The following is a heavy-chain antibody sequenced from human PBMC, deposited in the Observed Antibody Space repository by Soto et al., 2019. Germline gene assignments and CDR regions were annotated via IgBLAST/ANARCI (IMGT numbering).Heavy chain of an antibody. D-gene: IGHD3-10*01. CDR3: ARVVWLGELYSPQYYFDY. V-gene: IGHV4-30-4*01. CDR2: IYYSGST. J-gene: IGHJ4*02. Sequence: PSETLSLTCTVSGGSISSGDYYWSWIRQPPGKGLEWIGYIYYSGSTYYNPSLKSRVTISVDTSKNQFSLKLSSVTAADTAVYYCARVVWLGELYSPQYYFDYWGQGTLATVSS. CDR1: GGSISSGDYY.